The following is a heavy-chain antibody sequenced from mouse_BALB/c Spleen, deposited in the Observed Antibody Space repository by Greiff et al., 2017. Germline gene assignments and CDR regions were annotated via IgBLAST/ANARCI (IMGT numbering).Heavy chain of an antibody. J-gene: IGHJ4*01. Sequence: EVQLQESGPDLVKPSQSLSLTCTVTGYSITSGYSWHWIRQFPGNKLEWMGYIHYSGSTNYNPSLKSRISITRDTSKNQFFLQLNSVTTEDTATYYCARGESLRPLYYYAMDYRGQGTSDTVSS. CDR3: ARGESLRPLYYYAMDY. CDR1: GYSITSGYS. V-gene: IGHV3-1*02. CDR2: IHYSGST. D-gene: IGHD1-1*01.